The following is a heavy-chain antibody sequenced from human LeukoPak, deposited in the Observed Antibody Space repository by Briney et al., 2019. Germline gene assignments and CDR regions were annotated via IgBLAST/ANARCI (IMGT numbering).Heavy chain of an antibody. J-gene: IGHJ4*02. V-gene: IGHV1-2*06. CDR2: INPNSGDT. Sequence: ASVKVSCKASGYTFTGYYMHWVRQAPGQGLEWMGRINPNSGDTNYAQKFQGRVTMTRDTSTSTVYMELSSLRSEDTAVYYCAREPYNYYDSSGYSRGFDYWGQGTLVTVSS. CDR3: AREPYNYYDSSGYSRGFDY. D-gene: IGHD3-22*01. CDR1: GYTFTGYY.